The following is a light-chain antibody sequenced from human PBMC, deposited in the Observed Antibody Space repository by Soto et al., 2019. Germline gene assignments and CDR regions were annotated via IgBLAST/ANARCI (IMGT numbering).Light chain of an antibody. CDR2: EVT. J-gene: IGLJ3*02. V-gene: IGLV2-23*02. CDR3: YSYEGGRV. Sequence: QSALTQPASVSGSPGQSITISCTGTISNVGSYNLVSWYQQHPGKAPKLIIYEVTKRPSGVSNRFSGSKSGNTASLTISGLQTEDEADYYCYSYEGGRVFGGGTKLTVL. CDR1: ISNVGSYNL.